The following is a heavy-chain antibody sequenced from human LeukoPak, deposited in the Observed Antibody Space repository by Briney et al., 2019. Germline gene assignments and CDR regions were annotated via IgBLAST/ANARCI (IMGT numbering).Heavy chain of an antibody. CDR2: IYTSGST. Sequence: PSETLSLTCTVSGGSISSGSYYWSWIRQPAGKGLEWIGRIYTSGSTYYNPSLKSRVTISVDTSKNQFSLKLSSVTAADTAVYYCARQVYDSSGLVDYWGQGTLVTVSS. J-gene: IGHJ4*02. CDR3: ARQVYDSSGLVDY. CDR1: GGSISSGSYY. V-gene: IGHV4-61*02. D-gene: IGHD3-22*01.